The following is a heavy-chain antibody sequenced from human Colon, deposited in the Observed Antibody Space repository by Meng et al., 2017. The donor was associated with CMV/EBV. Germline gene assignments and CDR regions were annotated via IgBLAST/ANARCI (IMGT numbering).Heavy chain of an antibody. J-gene: IGHJ6*02. CDR2: INQSGST. CDR3: ARHRTSYYYYGMDV. V-gene: IGHV4-34*01. D-gene: IGHD2-2*01. CDR1: GGYLSGYY. Sequence: GSLRLSCAVSGGYLSGYYWSWIRQPPGKGLEWIGEINQSGSTNYNPSLKSRVAISLGTSGNQFSLKVNSVTAADTAVYYCARHRTSYYYYGMDVWGQGTTVTVSS.